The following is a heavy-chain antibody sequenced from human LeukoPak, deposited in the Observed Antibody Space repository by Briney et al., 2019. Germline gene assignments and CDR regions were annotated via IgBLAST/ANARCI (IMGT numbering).Heavy chain of an antibody. CDR1: GFTFSSYG. Sequence: GGSLRLSCGASGFTFSSYGVHWVRQAPGKGLEGVAVISYDGSNKYYADSVKGRFTISRDNYKNTLYLQMNSLRAEDTAVYYCAKDLIVGATADLDYWGQGTLVTVSS. CDR2: ISYDGSNK. CDR3: AKDLIVGATADLDY. D-gene: IGHD1-26*01. J-gene: IGHJ4*02. V-gene: IGHV3-30*18.